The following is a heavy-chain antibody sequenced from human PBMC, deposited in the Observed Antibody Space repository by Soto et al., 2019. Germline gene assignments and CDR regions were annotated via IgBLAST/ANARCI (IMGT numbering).Heavy chain of an antibody. D-gene: IGHD4-4*01. CDR2: INHSGST. Sequence: PSETLSLTCAVYGGSFSGYYWGWIRQPPGKGLEWIGEINHSGSTNYNPSLKSRVTISVDTSKNQFSLKLSSVTAADTAVYYCARALGPTVTIYYYYGMDVWGQGTTVTVS. CDR1: GGSFSGYY. CDR3: ARALGPTVTIYYYYGMDV. V-gene: IGHV4-34*01. J-gene: IGHJ6*02.